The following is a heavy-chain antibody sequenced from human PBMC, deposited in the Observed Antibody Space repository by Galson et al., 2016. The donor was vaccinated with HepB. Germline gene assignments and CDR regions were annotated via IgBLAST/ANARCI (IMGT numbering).Heavy chain of an antibody. V-gene: IGHV4-31*03. D-gene: IGHD3-10*01. J-gene: IGHJ4*02. CDR1: GGFISTDSYY. Sequence: TLSLTCTVSGGFISTDSYYWSWIRQYPGEGLEWIGYIYYSGSTFYNPSLRSRLSMSVDTSSNQFSLKLSSVTAADTAVYYCARVIRGPYFFDCWGQGALVTVSS. CDR3: ARVIRGPYFFDC. CDR2: IYYSGST.